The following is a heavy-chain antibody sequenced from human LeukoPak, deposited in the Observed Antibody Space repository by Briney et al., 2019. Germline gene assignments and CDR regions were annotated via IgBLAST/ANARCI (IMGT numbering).Heavy chain of an antibody. V-gene: IGHV1-24*01. D-gene: IGHD1-26*01. J-gene: IGHJ4*02. CDR1: GYTLTELS. CDR3: ATLSQVGATVDY. Sequence: GASVKVSCKVPGYTLTELSMHWVRQAPGKGLERMGGFDPEDGETIYAQKFQGRVTMTEDTSTDTAYMELSSLRSEDTAVYYCATLSQVGATVDYWGQGTLVTVSS. CDR2: FDPEDGET.